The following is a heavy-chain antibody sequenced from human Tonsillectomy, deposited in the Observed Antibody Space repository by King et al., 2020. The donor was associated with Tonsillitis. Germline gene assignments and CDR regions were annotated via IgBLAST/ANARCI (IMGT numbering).Heavy chain of an antibody. Sequence: VQLVESGGGVVQPGRSLRLSCAASGFTFSSYAMHWVRQAPGKGLEWVAVISYDGSNKYYADSVKGRFTISRDNSKNTLYLQMNSLRAEDTAVYYCARVNSEGLFPRMDYYYYYGMDVWGQGTTVTVSS. J-gene: IGHJ6*02. CDR1: GFTFSSYA. D-gene: IGHD3-3*01. CDR3: ARVNSEGLFPRMDYYYYYGMDV. CDR2: ISYDGSNK. V-gene: IGHV3-30*04.